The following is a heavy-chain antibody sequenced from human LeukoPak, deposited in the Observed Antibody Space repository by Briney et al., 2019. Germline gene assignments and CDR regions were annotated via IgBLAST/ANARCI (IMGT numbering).Heavy chain of an antibody. CDR2: IRYDGNNK. V-gene: IGHV3-30*02. Sequence: GGSLSLSCAVSGFTFSTYGMHWVRQAPGKGLEWVAFIRYDGNNKYYADSVKGRFTISRDNSKNTLYLQMNSLRAEDTAVYYCAKEGGYDIYYYMDVWGKGTTVTVSS. CDR1: GFTFSTYG. CDR3: AKEGGYDIYYYMDV. J-gene: IGHJ6*03. D-gene: IGHD5-12*01.